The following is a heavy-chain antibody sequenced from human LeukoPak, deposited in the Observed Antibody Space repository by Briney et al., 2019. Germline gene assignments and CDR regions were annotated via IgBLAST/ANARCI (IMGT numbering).Heavy chain of an antibody. CDR1: GFTFSSYW. J-gene: IGHJ6*02. V-gene: IGHV3-7*01. CDR3: ARDAVPAASYYYYYGMDV. D-gene: IGHD2-2*01. CDR2: INHNGNVN. Sequence: GGSLRLSCAASGFTFSSYWMNWARQAPGKGLEWVASINHNGNVNYYVDSVKGRFTISRDNAKNSLYLQMNSLRAEDTAVYYCARDAVPAASYYYYYGMDVWGQGTTVTVSS.